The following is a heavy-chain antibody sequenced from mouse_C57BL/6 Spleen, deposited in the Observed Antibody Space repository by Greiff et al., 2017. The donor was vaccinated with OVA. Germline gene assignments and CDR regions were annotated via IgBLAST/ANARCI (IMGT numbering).Heavy chain of an antibody. V-gene: IGHV1-61*01. J-gene: IGHJ4*01. CDR3: ARTGDYDVSYAMDY. CDR1: GYTFTSYW. CDR2: IYPSDSET. D-gene: IGHD2-4*01. Sequence: QVQLQQPGAELVRPGSSVKLSCKASGYTFTSYWMDWVKQRPGQGLEWIGNIYPSDSETHYNQKFKDKATLTVDKSSSTAYMQLSSLTSEDSAVYYCARTGDYDVSYAMDYWGQGTSVTVSS.